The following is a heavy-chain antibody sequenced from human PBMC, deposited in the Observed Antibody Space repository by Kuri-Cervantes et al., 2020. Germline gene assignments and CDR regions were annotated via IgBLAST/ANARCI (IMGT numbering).Heavy chain of an antibody. Sequence: SETLSLTCAISGDSVSSNGATWNWLRQSPSRGLEWVGRTYYRSNWQNDYAVSVKGRITIKPDTSKNQFSLQLSSVSLEDTAIYYCARDQYYFDYWGQGTLVTVSS. J-gene: IGHJ4*02. CDR2: TYYRSNWQN. CDR1: GDSVSSNGAT. V-gene: IGHV6-1*01. CDR3: ARDQYYFDY.